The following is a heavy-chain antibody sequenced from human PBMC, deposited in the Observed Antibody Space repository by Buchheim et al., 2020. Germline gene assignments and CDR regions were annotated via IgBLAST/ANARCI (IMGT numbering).Heavy chain of an antibody. J-gene: IGHJ4*02. CDR1: GGSFSGYY. V-gene: IGHV4-34*01. CDR2: INHSGST. CDR3: ARGSGWQWLKKFDY. Sequence: QVQLQQWGAGLLKPSETLSLTCAVYGGSFSGYYWSWIRQPPGKGLEWIGEINHSGSTNYNPSLKSRVTTSVDTSKNQFSLKLSSVTAADTAVYYCARGSGWQWLKKFDYWGQGTL. D-gene: IGHD6-19*01.